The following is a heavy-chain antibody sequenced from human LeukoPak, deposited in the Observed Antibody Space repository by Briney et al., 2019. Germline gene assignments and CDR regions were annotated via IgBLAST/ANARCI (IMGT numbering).Heavy chain of an antibody. V-gene: IGHV3-33*05. D-gene: IGHD4-11*01. Sequence: PGGSLRLSCAASGFTFSSYGMHWVRQAPGKGLEWVAVISFDGSNKYYADSVKGRFTISRDNSKNTLYVQMNSLRAEDTAVYYCARERGTTAQNYFDFWGQGPLVTVSS. CDR2: ISFDGSNK. J-gene: IGHJ4*02. CDR1: GFTFSSYG. CDR3: ARERGTTAQNYFDF.